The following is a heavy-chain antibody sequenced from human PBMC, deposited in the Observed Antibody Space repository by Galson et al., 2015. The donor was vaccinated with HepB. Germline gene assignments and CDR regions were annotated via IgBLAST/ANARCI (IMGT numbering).Heavy chain of an antibody. D-gene: IGHD2-21*01. CDR1: GGTFSSYA. CDR3: ARERGCGGDCYPARAFDI. Sequence: SVKVSCKASGGTFSSYAISWVRQAPGQGLEWMGGIIPIFGTANYAQKFQGRVTITADESTSTAYMELSSLRSEDTAVYYCARERGCGGDCYPARAFDIWGQGTMVTVSS. J-gene: IGHJ3*02. V-gene: IGHV1-69*13. CDR2: IIPIFGTA.